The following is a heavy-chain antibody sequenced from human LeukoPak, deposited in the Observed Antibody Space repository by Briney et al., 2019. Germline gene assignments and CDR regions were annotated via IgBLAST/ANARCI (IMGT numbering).Heavy chain of an antibody. Sequence: PSETLSLTCAVYGGSFSGYYWSWIRQPPGKGLEWIGEINHSGSTNYNPSLKSRVTISVDTSKNQFSLKLSSVTAADTAVYYCARVKGLAADSNYNYWGQGTLVTVSS. J-gene: IGHJ4*02. CDR1: GGSFSGYY. V-gene: IGHV4-34*01. CDR2: INHSGST. CDR3: ARVKGLAADSNYNY. D-gene: IGHD4-11*01.